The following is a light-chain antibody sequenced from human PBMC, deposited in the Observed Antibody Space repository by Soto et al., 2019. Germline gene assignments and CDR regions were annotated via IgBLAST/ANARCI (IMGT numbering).Light chain of an antibody. V-gene: IGKV1-5*03. CDR1: QSISNH. Sequence: DIQMTQSPSSLSASVEDRFIITCRASQSISNHLNWYQQKPGKAPKLLIYKASSLESGVPSRFSGSGSGTEFTLTINSLQADDFATYYCQQHNSFSITFGQGTRLEIK. J-gene: IGKJ5*01. CDR2: KAS. CDR3: QQHNSFSIT.